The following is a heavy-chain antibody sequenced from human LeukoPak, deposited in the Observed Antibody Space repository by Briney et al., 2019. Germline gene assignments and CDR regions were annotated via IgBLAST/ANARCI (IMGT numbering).Heavy chain of an antibody. CDR2: IYYSGST. V-gene: IGHV4-4*02. CDR3: ARAVGGLFYY. J-gene: IGHJ4*02. CDR1: GGSISSSNW. D-gene: IGHD3-22*01. Sequence: SGTLSLTCAVSGGSISSSNWWSWVRQPPGKGLEWIGSIYYSGSTYYNPSLKSRVTISVDTSKNQFSLKLSSVTAADTAVYYCARAVGGLFYYWGQGTLVTVSS.